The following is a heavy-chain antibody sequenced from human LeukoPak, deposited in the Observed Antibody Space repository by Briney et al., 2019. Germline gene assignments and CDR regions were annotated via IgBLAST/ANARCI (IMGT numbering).Heavy chain of an antibody. CDR3: VTGYQRPDY. V-gene: IGHV3-21*01. D-gene: IGHD2-2*01. CDR2: MSSSSNNI. Sequence: GRSRRLSCAAAGFTFSTYTMSWVRQAPGKGLEWVASMSSSSNNINYGDSGKGRFTISRDNAMKSVHMQMNSLRVEDQAVCYCVTGYQRPDYWGAGTLITVSS. CDR1: GFTFSTYT. J-gene: IGHJ4*02.